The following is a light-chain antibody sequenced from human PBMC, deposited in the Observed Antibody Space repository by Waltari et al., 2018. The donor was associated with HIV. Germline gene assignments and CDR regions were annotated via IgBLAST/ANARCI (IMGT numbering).Light chain of an antibody. CDR1: QSLLHKNGKNY. J-gene: IGKJ5*01. V-gene: IGKV2-28*01. CDR2: MSS. Sequence: DVLLTQSPLSLAATPGESAAISCKSNQSLLHKNGKNYLDWYVTKPGQTPQLLMYMSSNVAAAVPVRFSGSGSGTDFTLKISRVEAEDVGLYYCMQALHTPITFGQGTRLEI. CDR3: MQALHTPIT.